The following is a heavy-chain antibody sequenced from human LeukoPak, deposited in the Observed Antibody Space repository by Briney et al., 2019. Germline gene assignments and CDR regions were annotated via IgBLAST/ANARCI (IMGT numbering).Heavy chain of an antibody. CDR3: ASNYYDSSGYYPFDY. Sequence: GGSLRLSCAASGFTFSSYEMNWVRQAPGKGLEWVSYISSSGSTIYYAASVKGRFTISRDNAKNSLYLQMNSLRAEDTAVYYCASNYYDSSGYYPFDYWGQGTLVTVSS. CDR2: ISSSGSTI. V-gene: IGHV3-48*03. J-gene: IGHJ4*02. D-gene: IGHD3-22*01. CDR1: GFTFSSYE.